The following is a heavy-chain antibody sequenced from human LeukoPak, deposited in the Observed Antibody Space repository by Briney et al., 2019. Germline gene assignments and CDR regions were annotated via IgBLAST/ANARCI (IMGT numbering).Heavy chain of an antibody. V-gene: IGHV1-18*04. Sequence: GASVKVSCKASGYTFTSYGISWVRHAPGQGLEWMGWISAYNGDTNYAQTLQGRVTMTTDTSTSTAYMELRSLRSDDTAVYYCARRAPYSSGWYSGVGYYGMDVWGQGTTVTVSS. J-gene: IGHJ6*02. D-gene: IGHD6-19*01. CDR3: ARRAPYSSGWYSGVGYYGMDV. CDR2: ISAYNGDT. CDR1: GYTFTSYG.